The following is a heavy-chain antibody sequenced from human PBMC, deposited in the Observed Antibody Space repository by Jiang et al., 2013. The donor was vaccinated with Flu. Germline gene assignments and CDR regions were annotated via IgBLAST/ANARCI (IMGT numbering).Heavy chain of an antibody. J-gene: IGHJ4*02. V-gene: IGHV3-30-3*01. CDR3: ARSPGGSGYSFSDY. CDR2: ISSDGSNK. Sequence: SCAGSGFTFSSYAIHWVRQAPGKGLEWVAVISSDGSNKFYAESVKGRFTISRDNSKNTMYLQMNSLRAEDTAVYYCARSPGGSGYSFSDYWGQGTLVTVSS. CDR1: GFTFSSYA. D-gene: IGHD3-22*01.